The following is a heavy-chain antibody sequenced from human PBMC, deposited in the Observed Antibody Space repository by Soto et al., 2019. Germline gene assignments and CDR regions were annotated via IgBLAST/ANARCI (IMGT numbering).Heavy chain of an antibody. J-gene: IGHJ4*02. CDR1: GFTFSSYA. Sequence: PGESLKISCAASGFTFSSYAMSWVRQAPGKGLEWVSAISGSGGSTYYADSVKGRFTISRDNSKNTLYLQMNSLRAEDTAVYYCATSRVSVYCSGGSCGYWGQGTLVTVSS. V-gene: IGHV3-23*01. CDR3: ATSRVSVYCSGGSCGY. D-gene: IGHD2-15*01. CDR2: ISGSGGST.